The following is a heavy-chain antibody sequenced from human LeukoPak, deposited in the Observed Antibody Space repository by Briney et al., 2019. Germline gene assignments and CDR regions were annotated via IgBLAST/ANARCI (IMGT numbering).Heavy chain of an antibody. CDR3: VRGLNSFDL. CDR2: SRIKADGYIT. CDR1: GFTFSDHY. Sequence: PGGSLRLSCVVSGFTFSDHYLDWVRQSPGRGLEWVGRSRIKADGYITQYAAPVKDRFTISRDKSKDSLFLQMNSLKTEDTAMYYCVRGLNSFDLWGQGTPVTVSS. V-gene: IGHV3-72*01. J-gene: IGHJ4*02. D-gene: IGHD2/OR15-2a*01.